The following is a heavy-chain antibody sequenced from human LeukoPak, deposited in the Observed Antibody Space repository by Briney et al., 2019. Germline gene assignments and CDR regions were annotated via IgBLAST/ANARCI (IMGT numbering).Heavy chain of an antibody. CDR1: GYTFTGYY. D-gene: IGHD4/OR15-4a*01. CDR3: ARGSNALTSPLYFDY. Sequence: GASVKVSCKASGYTFTGYYMHWVRQAPGQGLEWMGWINPNSGGTNYAQKFQGRVTMTRDTSISTAYMELSRPRSDDTAVYYCARGSNALTSPLYFDYWGQGTLVTVSS. V-gene: IGHV1-2*02. J-gene: IGHJ4*02. CDR2: INPNSGGT.